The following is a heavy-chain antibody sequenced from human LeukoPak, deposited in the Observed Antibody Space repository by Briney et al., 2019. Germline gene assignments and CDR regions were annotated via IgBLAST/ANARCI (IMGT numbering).Heavy chain of an antibody. V-gene: IGHV1-2*02. D-gene: IGHD6-19*01. Sequence: ASVKVSCKASGYTFTGYYMHWVRQAPGQGLEWMGWINPNSGGTNYAQKLQGRVTMTTDTSTSTAYMELRSLRSDDTAVYYCARVGEYSSGWTYFDYWGQGTLVTVSS. CDR3: ARVGEYSSGWTYFDY. CDR1: GYTFTGYY. CDR2: INPNSGGT. J-gene: IGHJ4*02.